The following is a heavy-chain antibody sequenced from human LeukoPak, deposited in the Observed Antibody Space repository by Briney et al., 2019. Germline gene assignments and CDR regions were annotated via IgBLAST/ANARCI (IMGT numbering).Heavy chain of an antibody. D-gene: IGHD3-10*01. CDR2: IYYSGST. CDR1: GGSISSSSYY. CDR3: AAITMVRGVIPGAFDP. J-gene: IGHJ5*02. Sequence: SETLSLTCTVSGGSISSSSYYWGWIRQPPGKGLEWIGSIYYSGSTYYNPSLKSRVTISVDTSKNQFSLKLSSVTAADTAVYYCAAITMVRGVIPGAFDPWGQGTLVTVSS. V-gene: IGHV4-39*01.